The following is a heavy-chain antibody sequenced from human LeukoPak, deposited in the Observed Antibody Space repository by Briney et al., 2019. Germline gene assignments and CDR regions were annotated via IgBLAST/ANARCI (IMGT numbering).Heavy chain of an antibody. CDR2: INHSGST. V-gene: IGHV4-38-2*02. D-gene: IGHD6-19*01. Sequence: SETLSLTCTVSGYSISSGYYWGWIRQPPGKGLEWIGEINHSGSTNYNPSLKSRVTISVDTSKNQFSLKLSSVTAADTAVYYCASASSGWQENFDYWGQGTLVTVSS. CDR3: ASASSGWQENFDY. J-gene: IGHJ4*02. CDR1: GYSISSGYY.